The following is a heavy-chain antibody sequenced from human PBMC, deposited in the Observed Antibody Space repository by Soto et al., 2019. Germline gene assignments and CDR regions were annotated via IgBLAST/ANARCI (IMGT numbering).Heavy chain of an antibody. CDR3: ARTPAPYYYDSSGYYLKGYFDY. D-gene: IGHD3-22*01. V-gene: IGHV1-69*13. CDR2: IIPIFGTA. CDR1: GGTFSSYA. Sequence: SVKVSCKASGGTFSSYAISWVRQAPGQGLEWMGGIIPIFGTANYAQKFQGRVTITADESTSTAYMELSSLRSEDTAVYYCARTPAPYYYDSSGYYLKGYFDYWGQGTQVTVSS. J-gene: IGHJ4*02.